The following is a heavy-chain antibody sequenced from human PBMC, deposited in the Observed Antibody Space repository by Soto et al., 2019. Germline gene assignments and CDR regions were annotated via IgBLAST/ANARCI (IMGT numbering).Heavy chain of an antibody. J-gene: IGHJ4*02. CDR3: ARGNYDILTGPPRAYFDY. CDR1: GGSISSYY. D-gene: IGHD3-9*01. Sequence: SETLSLTCTVSGGSISSYYWSWIRQPPGKGLEWIGYIYYSGSTNYNPSLKSRVTISVDTSKNQFSLKLSSVTAADTAVYYCARGNYDILTGPPRAYFDYWGQGTLVTVSS. V-gene: IGHV4-59*01. CDR2: IYYSGST.